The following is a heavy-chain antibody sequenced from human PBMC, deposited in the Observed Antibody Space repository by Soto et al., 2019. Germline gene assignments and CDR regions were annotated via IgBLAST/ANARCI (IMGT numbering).Heavy chain of an antibody. CDR1: GGTFSSYA. J-gene: IGHJ6*02. CDR3: AREEYSSSSPSLASWYYGMAV. D-gene: IGHD6-6*01. Sequence: QVQLVQSGAEVKKPGSSVKVSCKVSGGTFSSYAISWVRQAPGQGLEWMGGIIPIFGTANYAQKFQGRVTITADESTSTAYRELSSLRSEETGVYYCAREEYSSSSPSLASWYYGMAVWGQGTTVTVSS. V-gene: IGHV1-69*12. CDR2: IIPIFGTA.